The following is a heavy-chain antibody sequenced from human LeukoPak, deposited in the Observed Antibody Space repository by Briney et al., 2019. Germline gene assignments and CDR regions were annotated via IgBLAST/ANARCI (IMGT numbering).Heavy chain of an antibody. CDR1: GFTSIAYA. CDR3: ARNQQLGGHSYYYYGMDV. D-gene: IGHD3-16*01. J-gene: IGHJ6*02. CDR2: ISGGGMTT. Sequence: GGSLRLSCVGSGFTSIAYALTWARQAPGKGLEWVSGISGGGMTTYYADSVKGRFTISRDNSKNTLYLQMNSLRADDTAIYYCARNQQLGGHSYYYYGMDVWGQGTTVTVSS. V-gene: IGHV3-23*01.